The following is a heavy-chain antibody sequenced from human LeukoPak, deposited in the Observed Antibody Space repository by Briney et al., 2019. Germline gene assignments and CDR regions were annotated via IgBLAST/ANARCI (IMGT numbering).Heavy chain of an antibody. V-gene: IGHV1-69*13. CDR2: IIPIFGTA. D-gene: IGHD3-16*02. CDR1: GGTFSSYA. CDR3: AEGGLRLGELSLYPVDY. J-gene: IGHJ4*02. Sequence: ASVKVSCKASGGTFSSYAISWVRQAPGQGLEWMGGIIPIFGTANYAQKFQGRVTITADESTSTAYMELSSLRPEDTAAYYCAEGGLRLGELSLYPVDYWGQGTLVTVSS.